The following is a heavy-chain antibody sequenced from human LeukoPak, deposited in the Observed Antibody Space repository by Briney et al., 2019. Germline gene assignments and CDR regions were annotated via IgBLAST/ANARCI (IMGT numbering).Heavy chain of an antibody. J-gene: IGHJ2*01. CDR2: IDPNSGDT. CDR3: ARSALLRGYFSWYFDL. D-gene: IGHD3-10*01. CDR1: GYTFTSYG. Sequence: ASVKVSCKASGYTFTSYGISWVRQAPGQGLEWMGWIDPNSGDTNYAQKFQGRVAMTSDTSVSTAYMELSGLTSDDTALYYCARSALLRGYFSWYFDLWGRGTLVTVSS. V-gene: IGHV1-2*02.